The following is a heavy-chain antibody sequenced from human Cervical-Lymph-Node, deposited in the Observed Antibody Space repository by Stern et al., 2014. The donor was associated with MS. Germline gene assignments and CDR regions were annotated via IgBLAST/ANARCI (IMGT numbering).Heavy chain of an antibody. CDR3: ARSPFTNQMLFDYLDY. V-gene: IGHV3-30-3*01. CDR1: RFIFRNYT. CDR2: MSYDENNQ. D-gene: IGHD2-2*01. Sequence: VQLVESGGDVVQPGRSLRLSCAASRFIFRNYTMHWVRPAPGKGLEWVAVMSYDENNQFYADSVKGRFTISRDNSKNTLYLQMNSLRVEDTAVYYCARSPFTNQMLFDYLDYWGQGTLVTVSS. J-gene: IGHJ4*02.